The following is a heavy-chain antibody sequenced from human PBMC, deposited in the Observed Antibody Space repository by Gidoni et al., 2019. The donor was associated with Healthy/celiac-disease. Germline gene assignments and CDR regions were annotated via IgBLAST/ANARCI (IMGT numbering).Heavy chain of an antibody. CDR3: ARDIVVVPAASDAFDI. CDR2: ISAYNGNT. CDR1: VYTFTSYG. D-gene: IGHD2-2*01. V-gene: IGHV1-18*01. Sequence: QVQLVQSGADVKNPGASVQVSCQASVYTFTSYGISWVRQAPGQGLEWMGWISAYNGNTNYAQKLQGRVTMTTDTSTSTAYMELRSLRSDDTAVYYCARDIVVVPAASDAFDIWGQGTMVTVSS. J-gene: IGHJ3*02.